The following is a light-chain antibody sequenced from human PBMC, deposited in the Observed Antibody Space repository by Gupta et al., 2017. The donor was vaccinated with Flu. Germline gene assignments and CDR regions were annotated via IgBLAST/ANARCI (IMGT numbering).Light chain of an antibody. CDR2: DAS. Sequence: EVVLTQSPATLSLSPGERATLSCRASQNINSYVAWYQQKPGQAPRLIIYDASHRAAGIPAWFSGGWDKKDFTPTSSRREYEDCAVYYEHQRSTWGTFGQGTKVEIK. CDR1: QNINSY. J-gene: IGKJ1*01. V-gene: IGKV3-11*01. CDR3: HQRSTWGT.